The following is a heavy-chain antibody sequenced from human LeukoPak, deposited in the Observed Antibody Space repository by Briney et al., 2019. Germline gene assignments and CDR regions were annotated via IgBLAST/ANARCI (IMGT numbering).Heavy chain of an antibody. Sequence: PSETLSLTCTVSGGSISSYYWSWIRQPPGKGLEWIGYIYYSGSTNYNPSLKSRVTISVDTSKNQFSLKLSSVTAADTVVYYCARLGIAAAGYYYGMDVWGQGTTVTVSS. CDR1: GGSISSYY. CDR3: ARLGIAAAGYYYGMDV. V-gene: IGHV4-59*08. CDR2: IYYSGST. J-gene: IGHJ6*02. D-gene: IGHD6-13*01.